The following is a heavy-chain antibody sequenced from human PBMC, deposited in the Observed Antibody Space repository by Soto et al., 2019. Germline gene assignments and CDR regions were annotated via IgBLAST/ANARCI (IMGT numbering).Heavy chain of an antibody. CDR2: IKTKTDGGTT. J-gene: IGHJ4*02. CDR3: TTVSISCSFDY. V-gene: IGHV3-15*01. CDR1: GFSFSNAC. Sequence: QLVESGGGLVKPGGSLRLSCATSGFSFSNACVTWVRQAPGKGLEWVGRIKTKTDGGTTDYAAPVKVRFTISRYDTKNPRYLQMNSLKTEDTAVYYCTTVSISCSFDYWGQGTMVTVSS. D-gene: IGHD2-2*01.